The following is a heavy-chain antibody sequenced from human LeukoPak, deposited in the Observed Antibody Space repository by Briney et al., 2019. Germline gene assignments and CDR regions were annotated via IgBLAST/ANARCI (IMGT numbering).Heavy chain of an antibody. V-gene: IGHV4-59*08. Sequence: SETLSLTCTVSGGSISSYYWSWIRQPPGKGLEWIGYIYYSGSTNYNPSLKSRVTISVDTSKNQFSLKLNSVTAADTAVYYCARGSGSYYRGVDYWGQGTLVTVSS. D-gene: IGHD1-26*01. CDR1: GGSISSYY. J-gene: IGHJ4*02. CDR3: ARGSGSYYRGVDY. CDR2: IYYSGST.